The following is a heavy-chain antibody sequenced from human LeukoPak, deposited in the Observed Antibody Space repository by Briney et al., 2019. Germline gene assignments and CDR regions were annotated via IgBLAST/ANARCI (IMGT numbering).Heavy chain of an antibody. CDR2: IYYSGST. Sequence: SQTLSLTCTVSGGSISSGGCYWSWIRQPPGKGLEWIGYIYYSGSTNYNPSLKSRVTISVDTSKNQFSLKLSSVTAADTAVYYCARHLQRGSGSYYKIVVGYYYYGMDVWGQGTTVTVSS. CDR3: ARHLQRGSGSYYKIVVGYYYYGMDV. D-gene: IGHD3-10*01. CDR1: GGSISSGGCY. J-gene: IGHJ6*02. V-gene: IGHV4-61*08.